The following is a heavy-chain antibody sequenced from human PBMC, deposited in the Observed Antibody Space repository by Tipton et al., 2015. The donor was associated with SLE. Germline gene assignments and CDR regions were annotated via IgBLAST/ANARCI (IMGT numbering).Heavy chain of an antibody. CDR2: IYPSDGDT. V-gene: IGHV5-51*01. CDR1: GYTFSTHW. D-gene: IGHD1-26*01. CDR3: ARREGGSYFDY. Sequence: VQLVQSGAEVKQPGDSLKISCKGYGYTFSTHWIGWVRQMPGKGLEWMGIIYPSDGDTRYSPSFQGRVTITAGKYSGTAYLQWNSLKASDTAMYYCARREGGSYFDYWGQGTLVTVSS. J-gene: IGHJ4*02.